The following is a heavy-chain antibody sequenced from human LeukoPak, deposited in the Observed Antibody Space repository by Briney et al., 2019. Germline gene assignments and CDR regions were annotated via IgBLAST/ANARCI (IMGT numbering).Heavy chain of an antibody. Sequence: ASVKVSCKASGYTFTGYYMHWVRQAPGQGLGWMGWINPNSGGTNYAQKFQGRVSMTRDTSISTVFMDLTTLTSDDTAVYYCARVYRISLNDAFDIWGQGTVVTVSS. CDR3: ARVYRISLNDAFDI. CDR1: GYTFTGYY. V-gene: IGHV1-2*02. CDR2: INPNSGGT. D-gene: IGHD1-26*01. J-gene: IGHJ3*02.